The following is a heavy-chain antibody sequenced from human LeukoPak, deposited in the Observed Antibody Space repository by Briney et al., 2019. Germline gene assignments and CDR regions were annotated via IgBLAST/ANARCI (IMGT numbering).Heavy chain of an antibody. Sequence: EASVKVSCKASGYTFTGYYMHWVRQAPGQGLEWMGWMNPNSGNTGYAQKFQGRVTMTRNTSISTAYMELSSLRSEDTAVYYCASWIEDRYSGSPYPWGQGTLVTVSS. CDR1: GYTFTGYY. D-gene: IGHD1-26*01. CDR2: MNPNSGNT. CDR3: ASWIEDRYSGSPYP. V-gene: IGHV1-8*02. J-gene: IGHJ5*02.